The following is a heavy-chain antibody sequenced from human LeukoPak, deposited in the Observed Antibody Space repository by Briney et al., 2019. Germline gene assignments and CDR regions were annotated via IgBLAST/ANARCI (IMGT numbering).Heavy chain of an antibody. CDR2: INHSGST. Sequence: SETLSLTCAVYGGSFSGYYWSWIRQPPGKGLEWIGEINHSGSTNYNPSLKSRVTISVDTSKNQFSLKLSSVTAADTAVYYCARVLKAVGLTTNSVYYYYYMDVWGKGTTVTVSS. CDR3: ARVLKAVGLTTNSVYYYYYMDV. V-gene: IGHV4-34*01. J-gene: IGHJ6*03. CDR1: GGSFSGYY. D-gene: IGHD6-19*01.